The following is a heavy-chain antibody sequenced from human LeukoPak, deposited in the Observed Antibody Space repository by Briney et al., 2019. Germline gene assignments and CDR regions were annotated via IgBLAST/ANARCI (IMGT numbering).Heavy chain of an antibody. D-gene: IGHD2-2*01. CDR2: IPSVGGST. CDR1: GFTFSSYA. CDR3: AKVIARAVPAAAFDY. J-gene: IGHJ4*02. Sequence: PGGSLRLSCAASGFTFSSYAMSWVRQAPGKGLEWVSYIPSVGGSTYYADSVRGRFTISRDNSENTLFLQMNSLRVEDTAIYYCAKVIARAVPAAAFDYWGQGTLVTVSS. V-gene: IGHV3-23*01.